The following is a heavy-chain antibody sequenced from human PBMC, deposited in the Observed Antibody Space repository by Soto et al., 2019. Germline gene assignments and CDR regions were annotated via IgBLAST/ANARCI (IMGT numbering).Heavy chain of an antibody. D-gene: IGHD6-6*01. CDR2: IYPGDSDT. Sequence: PGESLKISCKGPGYSFPSYWIGWVRQMPGKGLEWMGIIYPGDSDTRYSPSFQGQVTISADKSISTAYLQWSSLKASDTAMYYCEGQSSSSSWFDPWGQGTLVTVSS. CDR3: EGQSSSSSWFDP. J-gene: IGHJ5*02. V-gene: IGHV5-51*01. CDR1: GYSFPSYW.